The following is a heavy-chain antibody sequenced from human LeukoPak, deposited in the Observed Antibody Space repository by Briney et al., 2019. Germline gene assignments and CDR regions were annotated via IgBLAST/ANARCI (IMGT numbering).Heavy chain of an antibody. CDR3: ARGRPIAARPGP. V-gene: IGHV1-8*01. Sequence: GASVKVSCKASGYTFTSYDINWVRQATGQGLEWMGWMSPNSGNTGYAQKFQGRVTMTRNTSISTAYMELSSLRSEDTAVYYCARGRPIAARPGPWGQGTLVTVSS. CDR2: MSPNSGNT. J-gene: IGHJ5*02. CDR1: GYTFTSYD. D-gene: IGHD6-6*01.